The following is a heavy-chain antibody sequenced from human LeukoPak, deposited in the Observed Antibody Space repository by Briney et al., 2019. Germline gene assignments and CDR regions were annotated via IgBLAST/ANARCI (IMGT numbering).Heavy chain of an antibody. CDR2: ISSSSSTI. D-gene: IGHD6-13*01. CDR3: ARGRRQQLVRDFDY. J-gene: IGHJ4*02. V-gene: IGHV3-48*02. CDR1: GFTFSSYS. Sequence: GGSLRLSCAASGFTFSSYSMNWVRQAPGKGLEWVSYISSSSSTIYYADSVKGRFTISRDNAKNSLYLQMNSLRDEDTAVYYCARGRRQQLVRDFDYWGQGTLVTVSS.